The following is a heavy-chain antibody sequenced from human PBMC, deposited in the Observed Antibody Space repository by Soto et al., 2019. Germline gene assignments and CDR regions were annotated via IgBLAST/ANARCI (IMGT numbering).Heavy chain of an antibody. V-gene: IGHV1-18*01. J-gene: IGHJ6*02. D-gene: IGHD2-21*01. CDR1: GYTSSSYG. CDR3: ATKDDHKDDQLYSYGMDI. CDR2: ISAFNGDT. Sequence: QVQLLQSGGEVKTPGASLKGSCKAIGYTSSSYGINWVRQAPGQVLEWMGWISAFNGDTKYAQKFQGRVAITKDPGTSTAHLELRSLRSDDAAVYFCATKDDHKDDQLYSYGMDILGQGTTVTVSS.